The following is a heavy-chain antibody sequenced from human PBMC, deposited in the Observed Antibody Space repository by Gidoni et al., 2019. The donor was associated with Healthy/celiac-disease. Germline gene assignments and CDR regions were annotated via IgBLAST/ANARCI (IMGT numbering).Heavy chain of an antibody. J-gene: IGHJ4*02. CDR2: ISSSSSYI. D-gene: IGHD3-22*01. Sequence: EVQLVESGGGLVKPGGSLRLSCAASGFTFSSYSMNWVRQAPGTGLEWVSSISSSSSYIYYADSVKGRFTISRDNAKNSLYLQMNSLRAEDTAVYYCARDGYYYDSSGYADIDYWGQGTLVTVSS. V-gene: IGHV3-21*01. CDR1: GFTFSSYS. CDR3: ARDGYYYDSSGYADIDY.